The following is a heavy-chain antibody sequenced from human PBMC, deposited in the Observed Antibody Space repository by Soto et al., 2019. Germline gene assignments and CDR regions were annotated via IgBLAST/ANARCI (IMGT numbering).Heavy chain of an antibody. CDR3: ARTWSTGWTDY. V-gene: IGHV1-18*01. CDR2: ISAYNGNT. J-gene: IGHJ4*02. D-gene: IGHD6-19*01. Sequence: QVQLVQSGAEVKKPGASVKVSCKASGYTFTSYVITWVRQAPGQGLEWMGWISAYNGNTNFAQKFQGRVTMTTDTSTTTAYMELRSLRSDDTAVYYCARTWSTGWTDYWGQVTLVSVSS. CDR1: GYTFTSYV.